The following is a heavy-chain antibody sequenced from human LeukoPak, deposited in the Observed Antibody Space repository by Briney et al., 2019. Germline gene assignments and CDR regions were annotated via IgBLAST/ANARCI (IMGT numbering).Heavy chain of an antibody. V-gene: IGHV3-64*05. Sequence: GGSLRLSCSASGFTFKSYAMHWVRQAPGKGLEYVSSINTNGANTYYADSVKGRFTISRDNSRNTVYVQMNSLTPEDTAVYYCASGTGDALHFDYWGQGTLVTVSS. D-gene: IGHD7-27*01. CDR3: ASGTGDALHFDY. J-gene: IGHJ4*02. CDR1: GFTFKSYA. CDR2: INTNGANT.